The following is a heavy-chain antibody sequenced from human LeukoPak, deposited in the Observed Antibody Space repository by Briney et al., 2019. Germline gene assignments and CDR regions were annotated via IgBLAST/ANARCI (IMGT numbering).Heavy chain of an antibody. CDR1: GFTFSSYG. V-gene: IGHV3-30*03. CDR2: ISYDGSNK. CDR3: ATRSRDFDY. D-gene: IGHD2-2*01. J-gene: IGHJ4*02. Sequence: GGSLRLSCAASGFTFSSYGMHWVRQAPGKGLEWVAVISYDGSNKYYADSVKSRFTISRDNSKNTLYLQMNSLRAEDTAVYYCATRSRDFDYWGQGTLVTVSS.